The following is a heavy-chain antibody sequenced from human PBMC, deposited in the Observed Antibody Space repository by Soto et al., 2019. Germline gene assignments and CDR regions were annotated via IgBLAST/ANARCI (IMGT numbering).Heavy chain of an antibody. V-gene: IGHV3-64*01. CDR3: ARGSAYYYGSGSYYANY. D-gene: IGHD3-10*01. Sequence: GGSLRLSCAASGFTFSSYAMHWVRQAPGKGLEYVSAISSNGGSTYYANSVKGRFTISRDNSKNTLYLQMGSLRAEDMAVYYCARGSAYYYGSGSYYANYWGQGTLVTVSS. CDR1: GFTFSSYA. J-gene: IGHJ4*02. CDR2: ISSNGGST.